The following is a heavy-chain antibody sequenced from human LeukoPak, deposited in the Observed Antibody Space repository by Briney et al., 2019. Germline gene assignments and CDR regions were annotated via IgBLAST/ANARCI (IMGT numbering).Heavy chain of an antibody. V-gene: IGHV1-2*02. Sequence: GASVKVSCKASGYTFTAYYMHWGRQAPGQGLEWMAWINPNSGDTLYAQNFQGRVTVTRDTSISTAYMELSGLRSDDTAVYYCAPRTILGVSWGQGTLVTVSS. CDR1: GYTFTAYY. CDR3: APRTILGVS. CDR2: INPNSGDT. D-gene: IGHD3-3*01. J-gene: IGHJ5*02.